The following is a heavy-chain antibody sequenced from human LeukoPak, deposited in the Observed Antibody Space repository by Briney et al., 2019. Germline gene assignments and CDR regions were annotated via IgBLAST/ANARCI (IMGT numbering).Heavy chain of an antibody. CDR3: APTRGYFDY. J-gene: IGHJ4*02. Sequence: GGALRLSCAASGLTFSSYGMHWVRQAPGAGLEWVAFIRYDGSNKYYADSVKGRFTISRDNSKNTLYLQMNSLRAEDTAVYYCAPTRGYFDYWGQGTLVTVSS. CDR2: IRYDGSNK. V-gene: IGHV3-30*02. CDR1: GLTFSSYG.